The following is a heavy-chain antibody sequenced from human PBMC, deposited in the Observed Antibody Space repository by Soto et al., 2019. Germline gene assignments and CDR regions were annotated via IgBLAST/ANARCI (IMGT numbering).Heavy chain of an antibody. V-gene: IGHV4-59*12. J-gene: IGHJ4*02. CDR2: IYYSGST. CDR1: GGSISSYY. D-gene: IGHD6-13*01. Sequence: QVQLQESGPGLVKPSETLSLTCTVSGGSISSYYWSWIRQPPGKGLEWIGYIYYSGSTNYNPSLTSRVTMSVDTSTNQYSQKPSPVTAADTAVYYCARAPVPLYRSSLYYFDSWGQGTLVTV. CDR3: ARAPVPLYRSSLYYFDS.